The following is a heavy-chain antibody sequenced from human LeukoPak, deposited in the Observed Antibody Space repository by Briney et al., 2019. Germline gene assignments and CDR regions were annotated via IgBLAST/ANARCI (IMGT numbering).Heavy chain of an antibody. CDR1: GYTFINYY. D-gene: IGHD6-6*01. J-gene: IGHJ3*02. CDR2: INPNGGST. CDR3: AREFAARQSAFDI. Sequence: GASVKVSCKSSGYTFINYYMHWVRQAPGQGLEWMGIINPNGGSTNYAQKFRGRVTMTRDTSTTTVYMELSSLTSEDTAVYYCAREFAARQSAFDIWGQGTMVTVSS. V-gene: IGHV1-46*01.